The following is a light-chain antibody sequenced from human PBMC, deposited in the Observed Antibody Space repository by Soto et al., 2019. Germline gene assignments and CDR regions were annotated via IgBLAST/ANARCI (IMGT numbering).Light chain of an antibody. CDR2: EVS. CDR1: SSDVGGYNY. J-gene: IGLJ1*01. CDR3: GSYRSSSPYV. V-gene: IGLV2-14*01. Sequence: QSALTQPASVSGSPGQSITISCTGTSSDVGGYNYVSWYQQHPGKAPKLIIYEVSNRPSGVSNRFSGSKSGNTASLTVSGLQAEDEADYYCGSYRSSSPYVFGTGTKLTVL.